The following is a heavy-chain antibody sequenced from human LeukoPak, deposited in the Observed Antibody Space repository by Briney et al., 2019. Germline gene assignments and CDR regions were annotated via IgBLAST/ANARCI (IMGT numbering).Heavy chain of an antibody. D-gene: IGHD6-13*01. V-gene: IGHV4-59*12. CDR2: TYYSGST. Sequence: KPSETLSLTCTVSGVSISSYYWSWIRQPPGKGLEWIGNTYYSGSTNYNPSLKSRVTISVDTSKNQFSLKLSSVTAADTAVYYCARDRGIGRGYYYYGMDVWGQGTTVTVSS. J-gene: IGHJ6*02. CDR3: ARDRGIGRGYYYYGMDV. CDR1: GVSISSYY.